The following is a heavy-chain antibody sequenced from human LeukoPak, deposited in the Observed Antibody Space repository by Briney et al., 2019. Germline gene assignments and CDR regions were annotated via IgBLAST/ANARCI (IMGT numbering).Heavy chain of an antibody. V-gene: IGHV3-23*01. Sequence: HPGGSLRLSYAASGLTFSSYAMTCVRLAPGKGLEWGSAITDNGNTTYCAESVRGRFNISGDNSKNTLYLQMKSPRARDTAVYSCATLRLADQFDYWGQGNLVTVSS. J-gene: IGHJ4*02. D-gene: IGHD3-3*02. CDR3: ATLRLADQFDY. CDR2: ITDNGNTT. CDR1: GLTFSSYA.